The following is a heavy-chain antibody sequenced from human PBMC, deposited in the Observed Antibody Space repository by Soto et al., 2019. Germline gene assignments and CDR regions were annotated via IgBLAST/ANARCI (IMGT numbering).Heavy chain of an antibody. Sequence: EVQLVQSGAEVKKPGESLKISCKGSGYRFATYWIGWVGQMPGKGLEWMGIIYPGDSDTRYSPSFQGQVTISADKSISIAYLQWSSLKASDTAMYYCARLLLATITIDYWGQGTLVTVSS. D-gene: IGHD5-12*01. CDR1: GYRFATYW. J-gene: IGHJ4*02. CDR3: ARLLLATITIDY. V-gene: IGHV5-51*01. CDR2: IYPGDSDT.